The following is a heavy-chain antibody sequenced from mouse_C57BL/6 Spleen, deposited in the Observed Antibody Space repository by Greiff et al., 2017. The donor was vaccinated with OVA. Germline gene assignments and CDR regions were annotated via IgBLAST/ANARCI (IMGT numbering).Heavy chain of an antibody. CDR3: GGGSYAMDY. CDR2: IDPSDSYT. CDR1: GYTFTSYW. J-gene: IGHJ4*01. V-gene: IGHV1-69*01. Sequence: QVQLKQPGAELVMPGASVKLSCKASGYTFTSYWMHWVKQRPGQGLEWIGEIDPSDSYTNYNQKFKGKSTLTVDKSSSTAYMQLSSLTSEDSAVYYCGGGSYAMDYWGQGTSVTVSS.